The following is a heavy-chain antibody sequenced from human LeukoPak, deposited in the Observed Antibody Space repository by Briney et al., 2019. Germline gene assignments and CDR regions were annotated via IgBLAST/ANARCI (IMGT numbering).Heavy chain of an antibody. V-gene: IGHV3-48*03. D-gene: IGHD3-22*01. CDR1: GFTFSSYE. J-gene: IGHJ6*03. Sequence: GGSLRLSCAASGFTFSSYEMNWVRQAPGKGLEWVSYISSSGSTIYHADSVKGRFTISRDNAKNSLYLQMNSLRAEDTAVYYCARDYLDRYMDVWGEGTTVTVSS. CDR3: ARDYLDRYMDV. CDR2: ISSSGSTI.